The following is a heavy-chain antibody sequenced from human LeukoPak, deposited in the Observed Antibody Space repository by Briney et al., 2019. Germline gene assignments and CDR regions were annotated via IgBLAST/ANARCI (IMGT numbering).Heavy chain of an antibody. CDR1: GFIFTNDY. J-gene: IGHJ4*02. D-gene: IGHD2-8*02. Sequence: PGGSLRLSCAASGFIFTNDYISWVRQPPGKGLEWVSVIYSGGATFYAASVKGRFTISRDNSKNTVHLQMNSLRAEDTAVYYCASGGKYCTGGACYGDWGQGTLVTVSS. V-gene: IGHV3-53*01. CDR3: ASGGKYCTGGACYGD. CDR2: IYSGGAT.